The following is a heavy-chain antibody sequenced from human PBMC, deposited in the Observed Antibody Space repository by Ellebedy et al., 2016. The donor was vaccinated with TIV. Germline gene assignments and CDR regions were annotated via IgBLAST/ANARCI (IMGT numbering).Heavy chain of an antibody. CDR2: IKSKSDGGTT. CDR3: TSSDYSILDY. V-gene: IGHV3-15*01. CDR1: GFTVTNAG. D-gene: IGHD4-17*01. Sequence: GESLKISCAASGFTVTNAGMSWVRQAPGKGLEWVGRIKSKSDGGTTDYAAPVKGRFSISRDDSKNTLYLQINSLKSEDTAVYYCTSSDYSILDYWGQGTLVTVSS. J-gene: IGHJ4*02.